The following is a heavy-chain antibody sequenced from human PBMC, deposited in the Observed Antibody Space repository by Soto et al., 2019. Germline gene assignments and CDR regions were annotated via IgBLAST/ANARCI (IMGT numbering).Heavy chain of an antibody. CDR1: GGSISSSSYY. Sequence: SETLSLTCTVSGGSISSSSYYWGWIRQPPGKGLEWIGSIYYSGSTYYNPSLKSRVTISVDTSKNQFSLKLSSVTAADTAVYYCARHDKRIGSGSYYNAYFDYWGQGTLVTVSS. CDR3: ARHDKRIGSGSYYNAYFDY. V-gene: IGHV4-39*01. J-gene: IGHJ4*02. D-gene: IGHD3-10*01. CDR2: IYYSGST.